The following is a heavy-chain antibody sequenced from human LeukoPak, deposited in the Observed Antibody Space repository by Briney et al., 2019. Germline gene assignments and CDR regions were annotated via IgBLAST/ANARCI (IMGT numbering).Heavy chain of an antibody. CDR1: GGSINSSSRNSYY. D-gene: IGHD2-2*01. CDR3: ARQHRDRVPAAAPEDF. Sequence: PSETLSLTCTVSGGSINSSSRNSYYWGWIRQPPGKGLEWIGSIYYSGSTYYNPSLKSRVTISVDTSKNQFSLKLSSVTAADTAVYYCARQHRDRVPAAAPEDFWGQGTLVTVSS. CDR2: IYYSGST. J-gene: IGHJ4*02. V-gene: IGHV4-39*01.